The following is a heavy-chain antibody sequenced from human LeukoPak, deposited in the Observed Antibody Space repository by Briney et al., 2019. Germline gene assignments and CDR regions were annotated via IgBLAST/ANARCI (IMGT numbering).Heavy chain of an antibody. V-gene: IGHV4-38-2*01. Sequence: GSLRLSCAASGFTFSNAWMSWIRQAPGKGLEWIGTIYHSGSTEYNPSLKSRVAIFVDTSKNQFSLILHSVAAADTAVYYCARRSEFDNTHYHYFDYWGQGALVTVSS. CDR2: IYHSGST. CDR1: GFTFSNAW. D-gene: IGHD2-15*01. CDR3: ARRSEFDNTHYHYFDY. J-gene: IGHJ4*02.